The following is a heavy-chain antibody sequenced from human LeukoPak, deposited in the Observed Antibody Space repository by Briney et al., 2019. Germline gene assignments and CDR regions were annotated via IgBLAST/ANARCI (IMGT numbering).Heavy chain of an antibody. CDR3: ARGRDSSSTFDY. D-gene: IGHD6-6*01. CDR1: GGSISDNY. Sequence: SETLSLTCTVSGGSISDNYWTWIRQPAGKGLEWIGRMYISGSPNYNPPLNSRVTMSLDTSNNQFSLRLSSVTAADTAVYYCARGRDSSSTFDYWGQGILVTVSS. V-gene: IGHV4-4*07. CDR2: MYISGSP. J-gene: IGHJ4*02.